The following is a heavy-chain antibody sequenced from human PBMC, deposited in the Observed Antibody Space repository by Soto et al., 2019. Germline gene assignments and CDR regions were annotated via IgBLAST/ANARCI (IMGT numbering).Heavy chain of an antibody. J-gene: IGHJ6*02. V-gene: IGHV3-30*09. CDR1: GFTFSNYI. CDR3: ARGDPYYGMDV. Sequence: QVQLVESGGDVVQPGGSLRLSCAASGFTFSNYIFYWVRQAPGKGPEWVAAISYDGSNKQYADSVKGRFAISRDNPGNSVDLQMSSLRGDDTALYYCARGDPYYGMDVWGQGTTVTVSS. CDR2: ISYDGSNK.